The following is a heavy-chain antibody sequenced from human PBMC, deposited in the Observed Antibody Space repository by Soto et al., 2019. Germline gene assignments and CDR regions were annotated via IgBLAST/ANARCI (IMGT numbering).Heavy chain of an antibody. D-gene: IGHD6-13*01. V-gene: IGHV1-3*01. CDR3: ARDHRAGWFDP. J-gene: IGHJ5*02. Sequence: QVQLVQSGAEVKKPGASVKVSCKASGYTFTSYAMHWVRQAPGQRLEWMGWINAGNGNTKYSQKFQGRVTITRDTSASTAYMELSSLRSEDTAVDYWARDHRAGWFDPWGQGTLVTVSS. CDR2: INAGNGNT. CDR1: GYTFTSYA.